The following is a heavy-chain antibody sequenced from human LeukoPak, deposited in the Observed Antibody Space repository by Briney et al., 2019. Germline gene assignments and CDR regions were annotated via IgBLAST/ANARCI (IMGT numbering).Heavy chain of an antibody. CDR2: IKQDGSEK. Sequence: PGGSLRLYCAASGFTLSSNWMSWVRQAPGKGPEWVANIKQDGSEKYYVDSVKGRFTISRDNTKNSLHLQMNSLRAEDTAVYYCTRGSNWYIYWGQGTLVTVSS. J-gene: IGHJ4*02. V-gene: IGHV3-7*01. CDR1: GFTLSSNW. CDR3: TRGSNWYIY. D-gene: IGHD6-13*01.